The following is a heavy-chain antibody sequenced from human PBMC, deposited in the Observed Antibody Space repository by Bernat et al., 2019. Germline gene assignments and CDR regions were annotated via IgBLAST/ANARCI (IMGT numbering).Heavy chain of an antibody. J-gene: IGHJ6*03. V-gene: IGHV3-48*03. CDR1: VFTFSSYE. D-gene: IGHD6-6*01. CDR3: ARKYSSSSAYYYDYMDV. Sequence: EVQLVESGGGLVQPGGSLRLSCSASVFTFSSYEMNWVRQAPGKGLEWVAYISSSGSTIYYADSVKGRFTISRDNAKNSLYLQMNSLRAEDTAVYYCARKYSSSSAYYYDYMDVWGKGTTVTVSS. CDR2: ISSSGSTI.